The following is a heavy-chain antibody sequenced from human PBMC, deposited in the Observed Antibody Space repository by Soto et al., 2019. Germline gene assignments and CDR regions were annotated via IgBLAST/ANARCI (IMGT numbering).Heavy chain of an antibody. J-gene: IGHJ6*02. D-gene: IGHD3-16*01. CDR3: VMVYNYVTPTPQDV. V-gene: IGHV1-18*01. CDR1: GYIFVHYG. Sequence: QVQLVQSGDEVKKPGASVKVSCKASGYIFVHYGIAWVRQAPGQGLEWMGWISPYTGNTHSATKIQGRLTMTTDTSTSTAYMDLVSLTSDDTAVYYCVMVYNYVTPTPQDVWGQGTTVTVSS. CDR2: ISPYTGNT.